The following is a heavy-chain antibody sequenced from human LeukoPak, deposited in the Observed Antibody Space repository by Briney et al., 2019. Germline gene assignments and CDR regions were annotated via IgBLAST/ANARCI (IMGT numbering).Heavy chain of an antibody. CDR1: GGSISDYY. Sequence: SETLSLTCSVSGGSISDYYWSWIRQPPGKGLEWIGYISYSGSTNYNPSLKSRVTISVDTSKNQFSLKLSSVTAADTAVYYCARHSSSWYVDHWGQGTLVTVSS. V-gene: IGHV4-59*08. CDR2: ISYSGST. D-gene: IGHD6-13*01. J-gene: IGHJ5*02. CDR3: ARHSSSWYVDH.